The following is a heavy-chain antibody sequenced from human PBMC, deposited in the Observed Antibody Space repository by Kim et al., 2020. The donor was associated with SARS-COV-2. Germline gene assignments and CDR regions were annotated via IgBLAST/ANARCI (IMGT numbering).Heavy chain of an antibody. V-gene: IGHV1-46*01. Sequence: AQTSQGRVTMTRNTSTSTGYMELSSLRSEDTAVYYCASQYSSSWERFDYWGQGTLVTVSS. J-gene: IGHJ4*02. CDR3: ASQYSSSWERFDY. D-gene: IGHD6-13*01.